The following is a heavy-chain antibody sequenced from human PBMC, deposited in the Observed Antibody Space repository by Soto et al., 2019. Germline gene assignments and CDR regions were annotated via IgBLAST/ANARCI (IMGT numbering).Heavy chain of an antibody. CDR3: AKSFNSGSYYRDY. V-gene: IGHV3-23*01. CDR1: RFTFSSYA. D-gene: IGHD1-26*01. CDR2: ISGSGGST. Sequence: EVQLLESGGGLVQPGGSLRLSCAASRFTFSSYAMSWVRQAPGKGLEWVSAISGSGGSTYYADSVKGRFTISRDNSKNTLYLQMNSLRAEDTAVYYCAKSFNSGSYYRDYWGQGTLVTVSS. J-gene: IGHJ4*02.